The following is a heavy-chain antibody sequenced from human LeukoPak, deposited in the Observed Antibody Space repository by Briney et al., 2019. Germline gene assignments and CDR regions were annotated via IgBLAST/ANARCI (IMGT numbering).Heavy chain of an antibody. D-gene: IGHD1-1*01. CDR2: IYYSGST. Sequence: SETLSLTCTVSGGSISSSSYYWGWIRQPPGKGLEWIGSIYYSGSTYYNPSLKSRVTISVDTSKNQFSLKLTSVTAADTAVYYCARRRGTGTPENYGGQGTLVTVSS. J-gene: IGHJ4*02. V-gene: IGHV4-39*01. CDR3: ARRRGTGTPENY. CDR1: GGSISSSSYY.